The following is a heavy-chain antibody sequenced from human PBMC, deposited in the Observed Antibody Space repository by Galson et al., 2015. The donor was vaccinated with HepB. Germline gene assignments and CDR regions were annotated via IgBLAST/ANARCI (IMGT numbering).Heavy chain of an antibody. V-gene: IGHV4-4*07. CDR3: ARGRSAFEYSSSSRFDY. CDR2: IYTSGST. CDR1: GGSISNYF. Sequence: ETLSLTCTVSGGSISNYFWSWIRQPAGEGLEWIGRIYTSGSTNYNPSLKSRVTMSVDTSKNQFSLKLSSVTAADTAVYYCARGRSAFEYSSSSRFDYWGQGTLVSVSS. D-gene: IGHD6-6*01. J-gene: IGHJ4*02.